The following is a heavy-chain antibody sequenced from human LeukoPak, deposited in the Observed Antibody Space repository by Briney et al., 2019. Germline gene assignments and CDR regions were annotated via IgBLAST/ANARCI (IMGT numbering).Heavy chain of an antibody. CDR3: ARLPLYDFWSGYYEYYYYYMDV. D-gene: IGHD3-3*01. V-gene: IGHV4-39*01. J-gene: IGHJ6*03. Sequence: SETLSLTCTVSGGSISSSSYYWGWIRQPPGKGLEWIGSIYYSGSTYYNPSLKSRVTISVDTSKNQFSLKLSSVTAADTAVYYCARLPLYDFWSGYYEYYYYYMDVWGKGTTVTVSS. CDR1: GGSISSSSYY. CDR2: IYYSGST.